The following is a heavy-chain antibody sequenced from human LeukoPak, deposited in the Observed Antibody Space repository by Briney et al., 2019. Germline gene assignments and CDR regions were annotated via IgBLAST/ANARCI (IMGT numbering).Heavy chain of an antibody. V-gene: IGHV4-30-2*01. D-gene: IGHD6-19*01. CDR1: GGSISSGGYS. CDR3: ARATAGTGNWFDP. Sequence: PSETLPLTCAVSGGSISSGGYSWSWVRQPPGKGLEWIGYIYHSGSTYYNPSLKSRVTISVDRSKNQFSLKLSSVTAADTAVYYCARATAGTGNWFDPWGQGTLVTVSS. CDR2: IYHSGST. J-gene: IGHJ5*02.